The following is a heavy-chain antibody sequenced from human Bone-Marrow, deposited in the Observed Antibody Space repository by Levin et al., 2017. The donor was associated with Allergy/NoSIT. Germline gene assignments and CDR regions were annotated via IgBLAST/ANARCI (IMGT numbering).Heavy chain of an antibody. CDR2: ITWNSGSV. Sequence: GGSLRLSCAASGFTFDDYTMHWVRQGPGKGLEWVSGITWNSGSVAYAESVKGRFIISRDNSKSTLYLEMNGLRAEDTALYYCTKGPYYEILTGYYNPFAPGGQGTQVTVAS. CDR3: TKGPYYEILTGYYNPFAP. V-gene: IGHV3-9*01. CDR1: GFTFDDYT. J-gene: IGHJ5*02. D-gene: IGHD3-9*01.